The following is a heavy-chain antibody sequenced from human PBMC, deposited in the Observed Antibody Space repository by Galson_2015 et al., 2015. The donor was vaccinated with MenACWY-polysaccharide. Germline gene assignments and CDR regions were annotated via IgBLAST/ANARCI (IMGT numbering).Heavy chain of an antibody. CDR1: GGSISSYY. V-gene: IGHV4-59*08. Sequence: SETLSLTCTVSGGSISSYYWSWIRQPPGKGLEWIGYIYYSGNINYNRSLRGRVTVSIDMSKNKFSLKLNSVTALDTAVYYCARHGGIAMVRGVLYAFDIWGQGTMVTVSS. CDR3: ARHGGIAMVRGVLYAFDI. J-gene: IGHJ3*02. D-gene: IGHD3-10*01. CDR2: IYYSGNI.